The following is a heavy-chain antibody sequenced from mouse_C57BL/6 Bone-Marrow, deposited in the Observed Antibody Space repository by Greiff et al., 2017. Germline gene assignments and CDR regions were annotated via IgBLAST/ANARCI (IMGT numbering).Heavy chain of an antibody. CDR2: IRTKANGYTT. D-gene: IGHD1-1*01. CDR3: ARYMGYYGSSSLYAMDD. J-gene: IGHJ4*01. Sequence: EVNLVESGGGLVQPGGSLSLSCAASGFTFTDYYMSWVRQPPGKALEWLGFIRTKANGYTTEYSASVKGRFTISRDNSQSILYLQMNALRAEDSATYYCARYMGYYGSSSLYAMDDWGQGTSVTVSS. V-gene: IGHV7-3*01. CDR1: GFTFTDYY.